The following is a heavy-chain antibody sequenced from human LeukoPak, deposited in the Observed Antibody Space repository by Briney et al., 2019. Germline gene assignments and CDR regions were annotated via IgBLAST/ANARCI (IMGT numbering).Heavy chain of an antibody. CDR2: ISYDGSNK. J-gene: IGHJ6*02. V-gene: IGHV3-30-3*01. CDR1: GFTFSSYA. D-gene: IGHD1-26*01. CDR3: ARSGSYYVGTRYGMDV. Sequence: GGSLRLSCAASGFTFSSYAMHWVRQALGKGLEWVAVISYDGSNKYYADSVKGRFTISRDNSKNTLYLLMNSLRAEDTAVYYCARSGSYYVGTRYGMDVWGQGTTVTVSS.